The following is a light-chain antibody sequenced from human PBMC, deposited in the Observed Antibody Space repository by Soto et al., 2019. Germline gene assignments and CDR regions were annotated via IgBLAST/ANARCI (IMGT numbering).Light chain of an antibody. CDR1: QSVSSSY. Sequence: EIVLTQSPGALSLSPGERATLSCRASQSVSSSYLAWYQQKPGQAPRLLIYGASSRATGIPARFSGSGSGTDFTLTITSLEPEDFAFYYCHQRQRWPRTFGQGTKVDI. CDR3: HQRQRWPRT. CDR2: GAS. J-gene: IGKJ1*01. V-gene: IGKV3-20*01.